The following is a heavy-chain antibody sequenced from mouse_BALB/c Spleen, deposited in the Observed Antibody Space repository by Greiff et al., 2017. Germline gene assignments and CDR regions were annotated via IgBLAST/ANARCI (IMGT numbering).Heavy chain of an antibody. CDR1: GYTFSSYW. D-gene: IGHD2-14*01. J-gene: IGHJ3*01. CDR2: ILPGSGST. V-gene: IGHV1-9*01. CDR3: AKGGIGKVRGAY. Sequence: PLQQSGAELMKPGASVKISCKATGYTFSSYWIEWVKQRPGHGLEWIGEILPGSGSTNYNEKFKGKATFTADTSSNTAYMQLSSLTSEDSAVYYCAKGGIGKVRGAYWGQGTLVTVSA.